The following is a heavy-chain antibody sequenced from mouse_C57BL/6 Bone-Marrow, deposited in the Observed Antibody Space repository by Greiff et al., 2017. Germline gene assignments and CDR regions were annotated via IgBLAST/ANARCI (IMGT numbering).Heavy chain of an antibody. CDR3: ARWYGYCWYFDV. J-gene: IGHJ1*03. CDR1: GYTFTSYW. Sequence: QVQLQQPGAELVMPGASVKLSCKASGYTFTSYWMHWVKQRPGQGLEWIGEIDPSDSYNNYNQKFKGKSPLTVDKSSSTAYLQLSSLTSGDSAVYYCARWYGYCWYFDVWGTGTTVTVSS. V-gene: IGHV1-69*01. CDR2: IDPSDSYN. D-gene: IGHD2-2*01.